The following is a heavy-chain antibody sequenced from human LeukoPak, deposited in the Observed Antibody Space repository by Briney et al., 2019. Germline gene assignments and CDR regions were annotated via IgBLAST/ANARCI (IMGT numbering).Heavy chain of an antibody. Sequence: GGSPRLSCAASGFTFSSYWMHWVRQAPGKGLVWVSRINSDGSSTSYADSVKGRFTISRDNAKNTLYLQMNSLRAQDTAVYYCARDRPPGIAVAATFNWGQGTLVTVSS. D-gene: IGHD6-19*01. J-gene: IGHJ4*02. CDR2: INSDGSST. V-gene: IGHV3-74*01. CDR3: ARDRPPGIAVAATFN. CDR1: GFTFSSYW.